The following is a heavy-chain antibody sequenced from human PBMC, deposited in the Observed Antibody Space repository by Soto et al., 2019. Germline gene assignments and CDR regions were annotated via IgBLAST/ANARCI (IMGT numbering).Heavy chain of an antibody. CDR3: ARVKGSGYHNWFDP. J-gene: IGHJ5*02. CDR2: ISAYNGNT. D-gene: IGHD3-22*01. Sequence: ASVKVSCKASGYTFTSYGISWVRQAPGQGLEWMGWISAYNGNTNYAQRLQGRVTMTTDTSTSTAYMELRSLRSDDTAVYYCARVKGSGYHNWFDPWGQGTLVTVSS. CDR1: GYTFTSYG. V-gene: IGHV1-18*01.